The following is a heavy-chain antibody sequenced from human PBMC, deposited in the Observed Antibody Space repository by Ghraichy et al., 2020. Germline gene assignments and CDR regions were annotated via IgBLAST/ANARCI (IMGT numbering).Heavy chain of an antibody. J-gene: IGHJ4*02. CDR2: IIPIFGTA. D-gene: IGHD4-17*01. V-gene: IGHV1-69*13. CDR1: GGTFSSYA. CDR3: ARADHRGGDYAPFDY. Sequence: SVKVSCKASGGTFSSYAISWVRQAPGQGLEWMGGIIPIFGTANYAQKFQGRVTITADESTSTAYMELSSLRSEDTAVYYCARADHRGGDYAPFDYWGQGTLVTVSS.